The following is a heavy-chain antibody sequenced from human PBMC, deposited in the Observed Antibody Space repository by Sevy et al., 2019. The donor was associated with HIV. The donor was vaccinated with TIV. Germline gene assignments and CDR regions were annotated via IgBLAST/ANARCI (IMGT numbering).Heavy chain of an antibody. D-gene: IGHD5-18*01. Sequence: GGSLRLSCAASGFSFSSYALHWVRQAPGKGLEYVSAISSNGGSTYYADSVKGRFTISRDNSKNTLYLQMGSLRAEDMAVCYCAREGGGGYSYSLDYWGQGTLVTVSS. CDR3: AREGGGGYSYSLDY. V-gene: IGHV3-64*02. CDR2: ISSNGGST. J-gene: IGHJ4*02. CDR1: GFSFSSYA.